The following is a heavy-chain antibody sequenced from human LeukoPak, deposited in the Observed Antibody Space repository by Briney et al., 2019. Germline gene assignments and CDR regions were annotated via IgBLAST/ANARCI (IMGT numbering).Heavy chain of an antibody. CDR2: ISSSSSTI. D-gene: IGHD4-17*01. V-gene: IGHV3-48*01. CDR3: ARVTMAYGDYFSDY. Sequence: GGSLRLSCAASGFTFSSYSMNWVRQAPGKGLEWVSYISSSSSTIYYADSVKGRFTISRDNAKNSLYLQMNSLRAEDTAVYYCARVTMAYGDYFSDYWGQGTLVTVSS. J-gene: IGHJ4*02. CDR1: GFTFSSYS.